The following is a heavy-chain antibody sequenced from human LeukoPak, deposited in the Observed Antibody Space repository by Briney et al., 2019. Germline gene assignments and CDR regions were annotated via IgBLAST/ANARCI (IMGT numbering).Heavy chain of an antibody. CDR1: GFSFITYG. J-gene: IGHJ3*02. CDR2: VSDTAGYK. V-gene: IGHV3-21*01. D-gene: IGHD1-26*01. CDR3: ARGSGSFLDAVDI. Sequence: GGSLRLSCAASGFSFITYGMSWVRQAPGKGLEWVSSVSDTAGYKYYGDSVKGRFTISRDNAENSLYLQMNSLGGEDTAVYYCARGSGSFLDAVDIWGQGTMVIVSS.